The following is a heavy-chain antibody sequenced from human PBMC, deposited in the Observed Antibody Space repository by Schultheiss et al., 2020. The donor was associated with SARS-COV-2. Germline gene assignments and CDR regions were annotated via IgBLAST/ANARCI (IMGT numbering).Heavy chain of an antibody. CDR3: ARYCSGGSCYAWDAFDI. CDR2: IYTSGST. D-gene: IGHD2-15*01. Sequence: GSLRLSCAASGFTFSSYAMSWVRQAPGKGLEWIGRIYTSGSTNYNPSLKSRVTISVDTSKNQFSLKLSSVTAADTAVYYCARYCSGGSCYAWDAFDIWGQGTMVTVSS. J-gene: IGHJ3*02. CDR1: GFTFSSYA. V-gene: IGHV4-59*10.